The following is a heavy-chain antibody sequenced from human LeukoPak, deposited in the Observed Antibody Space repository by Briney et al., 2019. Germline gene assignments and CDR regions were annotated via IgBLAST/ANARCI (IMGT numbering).Heavy chain of an antibody. V-gene: IGHV3-7*03. Sequence: GGSLRLSCAASGFTFSSYWMSWVRQAPGKGLEWVANIKQDGSEKYYVDSVKGRFTISRDNAKNSLYLQMNSLRAEDTAVYYCAGPAAAGFGDFDYWGQGTLVTVSS. CDR3: AGPAAAGFGDFDY. J-gene: IGHJ4*02. D-gene: IGHD6-13*01. CDR1: GFTFSSYW. CDR2: IKQDGSEK.